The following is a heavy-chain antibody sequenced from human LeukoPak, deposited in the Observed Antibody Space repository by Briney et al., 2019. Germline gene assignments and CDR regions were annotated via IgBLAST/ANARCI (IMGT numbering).Heavy chain of an antibody. CDR1: VGALSSGSYY. CDR3: ARTRYYYNSRSYRAPYYFDY. CDR2: VHTSGST. D-gene: IGHD3-10*01. Sequence: SETLSLTCTVSVGALSSGSYYWSWIWQPAGEGLESIGRVHTSGSTHYTPSLKSRVSIYQDTSQNKFSLKLRAVSAPDTAGYYCARTRYYYNSRSYRAPYYFDYWGQGTLVTVSS. J-gene: IGHJ4*02. V-gene: IGHV4-61*02.